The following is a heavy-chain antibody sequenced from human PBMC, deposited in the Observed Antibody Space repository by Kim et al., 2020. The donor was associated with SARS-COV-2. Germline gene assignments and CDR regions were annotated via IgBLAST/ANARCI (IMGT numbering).Heavy chain of an antibody. J-gene: IGHJ5*02. CDR2: IKQDGSEK. Sequence: GGSLRLSCAASGFTFSSYWMSWVRQAPGKGLEWVANIKQDGSEKYYVGSVKGRFTISRDNAKNSLYLQMNSLRAEDTAVYYCARDGVAAAGTWFDPWGQGTLVTVSS. CDR3: ARDGVAAAGTWFDP. D-gene: IGHD6-13*01. V-gene: IGHV3-7*01. CDR1: GFTFSSYW.